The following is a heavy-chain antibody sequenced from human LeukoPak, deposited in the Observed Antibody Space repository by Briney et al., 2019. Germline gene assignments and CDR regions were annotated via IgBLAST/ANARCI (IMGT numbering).Heavy chain of an antibody. CDR3: AREGRWQLLNNWFDP. J-gene: IGHJ5*02. V-gene: IGHV3-33*01. Sequence: PGRSLRLSCAASGFTFSSYGMHWVRQAPGKGLEWVAVIWYDGSNKYYADSVKGRFTISRDNAKNTLHLQMNSLRAEDTAVYYCAREGRWQLLNNWFDPWGQGTLVTVSS. CDR1: GFTFSSYG. CDR2: IWYDGSNK. D-gene: IGHD2-15*01.